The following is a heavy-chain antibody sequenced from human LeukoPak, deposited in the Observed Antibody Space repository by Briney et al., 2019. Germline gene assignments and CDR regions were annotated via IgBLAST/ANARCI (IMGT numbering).Heavy chain of an antibody. V-gene: IGHV3-23*01. CDR3: AKNLLVTGND. CDR1: GFSFRRYG. Sequence: GGSLRLSCAASGFSFRRYGMTWVRQAPGKGLEWVSSISGSGGTTYYADSVKGRFTISRDNSKNTLYLQMNSLRAEDTAVYYCAKNLLVTGNDWGQGILVTVSS. CDR2: ISGSGGTT. D-gene: IGHD4-11*01. J-gene: IGHJ4*02.